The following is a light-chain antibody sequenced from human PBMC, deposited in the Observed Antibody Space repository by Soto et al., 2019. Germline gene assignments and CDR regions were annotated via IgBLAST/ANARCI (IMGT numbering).Light chain of an antibody. J-gene: IGLJ1*01. CDR2: DVT. Sequence: QSALTQRRSVSGSPGQSVTISCTGTSSDVGTYNFVSWYQQHPGKAPKFMIYDVTKRPSGVPDRFSGSKSGNTASLTISGLQAEDEADYYCCSYVGSYTSYVFGTGTKVTVL. V-gene: IGLV2-11*01. CDR3: CSYVGSYTSYV. CDR1: SSDVGTYNF.